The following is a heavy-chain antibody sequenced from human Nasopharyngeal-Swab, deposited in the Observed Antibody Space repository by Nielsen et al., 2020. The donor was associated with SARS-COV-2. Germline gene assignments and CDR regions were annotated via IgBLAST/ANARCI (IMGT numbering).Heavy chain of an antibody. D-gene: IGHD6-13*01. CDR1: GGTFSSYA. CDR2: IIPIFGTA. V-gene: IGHV1-69*13. Sequence: SVKVSCKASGGTFSSYAISWVRQAPGQGLEWMGGIIPIFGTANYAQKFQGRVTITADESTITAYMALSSLRSEDTAVYYCARSDIAAAGTWVLGYWGQGTLVTVSS. J-gene: IGHJ4*02. CDR3: ARSDIAAAGTWVLGY.